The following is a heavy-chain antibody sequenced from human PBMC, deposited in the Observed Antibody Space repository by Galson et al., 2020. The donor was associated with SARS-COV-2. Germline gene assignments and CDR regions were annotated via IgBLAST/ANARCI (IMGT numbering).Heavy chain of an antibody. CDR1: GFIFSNYE. V-gene: IGHV3-48*03. Sequence: GGSLRLSCAASGFIFSNYEMNWVRQTPDKGLEWISTISPSGDHIWSPDSVKGRFPISRDNARNLVFLQMSSLRAEDTALYYCVRRIRRQFDFWGQGTLVTVSS. CDR3: VRRIRRQFDF. J-gene: IGHJ4*02. CDR2: ISPSGDHI.